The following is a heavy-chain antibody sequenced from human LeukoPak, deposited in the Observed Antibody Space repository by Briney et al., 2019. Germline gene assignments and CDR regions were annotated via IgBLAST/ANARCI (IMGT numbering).Heavy chain of an antibody. J-gene: IGHJ4*02. CDR3: ARDLMTTPTWDFDY. V-gene: IGHV1-2*02. Sequence: ASVKVSCKGSGYTFTGYYMHWMRQAPGQGLEWMGWINPNSGTTNYAQKFQGRVTVTSDTSIRTAYMELSRLESDDTAVYYCARDLMTTPTWDFDYWGQGTLVTVAS. CDR2: INPNSGTT. CDR1: GYTFTGYY. D-gene: IGHD3-16*01.